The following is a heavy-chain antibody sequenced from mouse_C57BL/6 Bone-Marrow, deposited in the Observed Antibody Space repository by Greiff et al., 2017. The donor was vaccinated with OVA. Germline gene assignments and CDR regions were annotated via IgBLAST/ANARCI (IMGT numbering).Heavy chain of an antibody. CDR2: IYPRSGNT. V-gene: IGHV1-81*01. CDR1: GYTFTSYG. CDR3: ARSSGSPFAY. J-gene: IGHJ3*01. D-gene: IGHD3-2*02. Sequence: QVQLKQSGAELARPGASVKLSCKASGYTFTSYGISWVKQRTGQGLEWIGEIYPRSGNTYYNEKFKGKATLTADKSSSTAYMELRSLTSEDSAVYFCARSSGSPFAYWGQGTLVTVSA.